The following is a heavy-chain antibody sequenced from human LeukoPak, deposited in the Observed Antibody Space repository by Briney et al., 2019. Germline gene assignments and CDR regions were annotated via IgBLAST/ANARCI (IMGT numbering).Heavy chain of an antibody. J-gene: IGHJ4*02. D-gene: IGHD7-27*01. CDR1: GINFHDYW. V-gene: IGHV3-23*01. CDR3: AKDLNWGGR. CDR2: ISGSGVT. Sequence: HPGGSLRLSCAVSGINFHDYWMTWVRQAPGKGLEWVSGISGSGVTDYADSVKGRFTISRDNSKNTLYLQMNSLRAEDTAVYYCAKDLNWGGRWGQGTLVTVSS.